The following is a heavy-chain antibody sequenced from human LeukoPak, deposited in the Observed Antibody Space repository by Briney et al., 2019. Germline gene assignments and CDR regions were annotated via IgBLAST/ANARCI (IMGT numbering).Heavy chain of an antibody. D-gene: IGHD2-8*01. CDR1: GYTFTNYE. CDR2: MNPNSGDT. CDR3: ARANIHCTNGVCYSFDP. Sequence: ASVKVSCKASGYTFTNYEINWVRQATGQGLEWMGWMNPNSGDTAYAQNFQGRITMTRTTSINTAYMELSSLRSEDTAVYYCARANIHCTNGVCYSFDPWGQGTLVTVSS. V-gene: IGHV1-8*01. J-gene: IGHJ5*02.